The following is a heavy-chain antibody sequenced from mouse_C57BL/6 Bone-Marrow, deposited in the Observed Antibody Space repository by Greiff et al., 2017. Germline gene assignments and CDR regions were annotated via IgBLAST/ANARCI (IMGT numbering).Heavy chain of an antibody. V-gene: IGHV1-64*01. CDR1: GYTFTSYW. Sequence: QVQLQQPGAELVKPGASVKLSCKASGYTFTSYWMHWVKQRPGQGLEWIGMIHPTSGSTNYNEKFKGKATLTVDKSSSTAYMQLSSLTSEDSAVYYCARHYYGSSLYYYAMDYWGQGTSVTVSS. CDR3: ARHYYGSSLYYYAMDY. D-gene: IGHD1-1*01. CDR2: IHPTSGST. J-gene: IGHJ4*01.